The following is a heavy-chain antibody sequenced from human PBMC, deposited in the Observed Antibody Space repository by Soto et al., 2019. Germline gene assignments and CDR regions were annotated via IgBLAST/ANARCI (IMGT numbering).Heavy chain of an antibody. CDR2: VFYTGFT. V-gene: IGHV4-39*01. Sequence: SETLSLTCTVSGGSFKSGSYYYWGWLRQSPGKGPEWIGSVFYTGFTSYNPSLESRVSVSVDTSKNQFSLKVSGVSAADTAVYYCATSQKGYNWNYFDHWGQGALVTVSS. D-gene: IGHD1-20*01. J-gene: IGHJ4*02. CDR1: GGSFKSGSYYY. CDR3: ATSQKGYNWNYFDH.